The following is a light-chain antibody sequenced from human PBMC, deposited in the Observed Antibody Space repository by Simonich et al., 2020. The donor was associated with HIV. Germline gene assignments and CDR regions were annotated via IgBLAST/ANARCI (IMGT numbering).Light chain of an antibody. CDR3: QSYDSSLSGWV. J-gene: IGLJ3*02. CDR2: GNN. CDR1: SSNIGEGYD. V-gene: IGLV1-40*01. Sequence: QSVLTQPPSGSGAPGQRVTISCTGSSSNIGEGYDVHWYQQLRGTAPKLLIYGNNNRPSGVPDRISGSKSGTSASLAITGLQPEDEADYHCQSYDSSLSGWVFGGGTKLTVL.